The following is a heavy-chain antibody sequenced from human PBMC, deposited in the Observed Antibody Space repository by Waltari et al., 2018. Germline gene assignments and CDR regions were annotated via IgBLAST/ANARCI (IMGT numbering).Heavy chain of an antibody. V-gene: IGHV3-48*04. D-gene: IGHD3-22*01. CDR2: ISNTAATI. J-gene: IGHJ3*02. Sequence: ELELEESGGGLVRPGGSLRLSCAGSVFTFGPYTVNWVRQAPGKGLEWVSYISNTAATIFYADSVKGRFTISRDNAENSVYLQMHSLRAEDTAVYYCARSSGYDVFEIWGQGTMVTVSS. CDR1: VFTFGPYT. CDR3: ARSSGYDVFEI.